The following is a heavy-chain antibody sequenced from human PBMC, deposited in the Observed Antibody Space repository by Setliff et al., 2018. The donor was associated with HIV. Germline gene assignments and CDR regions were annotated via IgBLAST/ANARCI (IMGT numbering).Heavy chain of an antibody. CDR1: GGSISSSSYY. CDR2: VYYSGST. V-gene: IGHV4-39*01. CDR3: ARLRGLNLEPFDY. Sequence: KPSETLSLTCTVSGGSISSSSYYWGWIRQPPGKGLEWIGSVYYSGSTYYNPSLKSRLTISVDTSTNKFSLKLSSVTAADTAVYYCARLRGLNLEPFDYWGQGTLVTVSS. J-gene: IGHJ4*02. D-gene: IGHD1-1*01.